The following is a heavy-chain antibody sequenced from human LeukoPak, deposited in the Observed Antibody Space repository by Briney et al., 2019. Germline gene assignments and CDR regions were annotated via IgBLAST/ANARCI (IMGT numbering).Heavy chain of an antibody. CDR1: GGSISSGDYY. CDR2: IYFSGST. J-gene: IGHJ5*02. Sequence: SQTLSLTCTVSGGSISSGDYYWSWIRQPPGKGLEWIGYIYFSGSTFYNPSLKSRVTISADTSRNQFSLRLSSVTAADTAVYYCARAPEYSSSFLFDPWGQGTLVTVSS. D-gene: IGHD6-6*01. V-gene: IGHV4-30-4*08. CDR3: ARAPEYSSSFLFDP.